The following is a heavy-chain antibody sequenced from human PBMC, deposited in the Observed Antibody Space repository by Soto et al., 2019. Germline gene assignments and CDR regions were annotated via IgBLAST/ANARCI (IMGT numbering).Heavy chain of an antibody. J-gene: IGHJ6*02. CDR3: AKDRLGDYHYYGMDV. D-gene: IGHD4-17*01. V-gene: IGHV3-23*01. CDR1: GFTFSRYA. CDR2: IGDRGTTT. Sequence: EVQLLQSGGGLVQPGGSLRLSCVGSGFTFSRYAMIWVRQTPGKGLEWVSGIGDRGTTTYYADSVKGRFTISRDNSGNTLFLQMNSLRAEDTAVYYCAKDRLGDYHYYGMDVWGQGTTVTVS.